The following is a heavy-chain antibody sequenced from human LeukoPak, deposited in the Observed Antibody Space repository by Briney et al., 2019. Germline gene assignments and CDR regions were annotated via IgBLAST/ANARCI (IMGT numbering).Heavy chain of an antibody. D-gene: IGHD2-2*01. V-gene: IGHV1-69*06. J-gene: IGHJ4*02. Sequence: SVKVSCKATGGTFSNYGISWLRHAPGQGLEWMGGIIPIFGTTDYAQKFQGRVTITADKSTTTAYMDLSSLRSEDTAVYYCARYSTPYQVLTDYFDDWGQGTMVTVTS. CDR1: GGTFSNYG. CDR2: IIPIFGTT. CDR3: ARYSTPYQVLTDYFDD.